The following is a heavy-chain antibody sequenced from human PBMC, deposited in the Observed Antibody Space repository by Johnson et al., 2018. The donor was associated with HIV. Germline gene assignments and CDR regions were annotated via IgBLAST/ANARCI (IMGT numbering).Heavy chain of an antibody. CDR3: AREGEPDGFDI. J-gene: IGHJ3*02. CDR2: VSYDSSNK. CDR1: ALSFSGYA. V-gene: IGHV3-30*04. D-gene: IGHD3-16*01. Sequence: QVQLVESGGGVVQPGTSLRLSCAASALSFSGYAMHWVRQAPGKGLEWVAVVSYDSSNKYYADSVKGRFTISRDNSKNTVFLQMDSLRAEDTAVYYCAREGEPDGFDIWGQGTMVTVSS.